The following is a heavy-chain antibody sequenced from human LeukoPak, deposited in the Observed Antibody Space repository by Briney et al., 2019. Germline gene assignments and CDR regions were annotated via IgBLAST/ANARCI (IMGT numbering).Heavy chain of an antibody. CDR1: GYTFTNYH. Sequence: ASVKVSCKASGYTFTNYHMHWVRQAPGQGLEWMGWINPNSGGTNYAQKFQGRVTMTRDTSISTAYMELSRLRSDDTAVYYCARDPYGRNYYHYMDVWGKGTTVTVSS. CDR2: INPNSGGT. V-gene: IGHV1-2*02. D-gene: IGHD4-17*01. J-gene: IGHJ6*03. CDR3: ARDPYGRNYYHYMDV.